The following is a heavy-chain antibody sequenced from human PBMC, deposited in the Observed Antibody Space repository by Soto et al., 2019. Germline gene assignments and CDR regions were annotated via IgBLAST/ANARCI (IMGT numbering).Heavy chain of an antibody. D-gene: IGHD3-3*01. V-gene: IGHV1-69*14. CDR3: TIRTSVFGVVAMCGLDV. CDR2: IIPIFPTA. CDR1: GGTFSSYS. J-gene: IGHJ6*01. Sequence: QVQLVQSGAELKKPGSSVRVSCQASGGTFSSYSVNWVRQAPGQGLEWMGGIIPIFPTADHAQRFQGRVXXTXXKSTKTAYMELSSLRSDDTAMYYCTIRTSVFGVVAMCGLDVWGQWTTFTVSS.